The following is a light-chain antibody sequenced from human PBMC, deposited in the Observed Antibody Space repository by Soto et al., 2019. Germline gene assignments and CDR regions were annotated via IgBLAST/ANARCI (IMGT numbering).Light chain of an antibody. CDR2: GAS. Sequence: EIVMTQSPATLSVSPGERATLSCRARQSVSRNLAWYQQKPGQAPRLLIYGASTRATGIPARFSGSGSGTEFTLTISSLQSEDFAIYYCQQYNNWLLLTFGGGTKVEIK. CDR3: QQYNNWLLLT. CDR1: QSVSRN. V-gene: IGKV3-15*01. J-gene: IGKJ4*01.